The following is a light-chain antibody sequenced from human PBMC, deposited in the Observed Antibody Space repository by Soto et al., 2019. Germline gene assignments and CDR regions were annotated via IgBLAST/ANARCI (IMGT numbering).Light chain of an antibody. CDR3: QQYNGPPTT. CDR1: QTVSSNY. V-gene: IGKV3-20*01. J-gene: IGKJ5*01. Sequence: EIILTQSPDTLSLSPGERATLSCRASQTVSSNYLAWCQQRPGQAPMLLIYGASTRAAGIPDRFSGSGSGTDFTLTITRLEPEDSAVYFCQQYNGPPTTFGQGTRLEIK. CDR2: GAS.